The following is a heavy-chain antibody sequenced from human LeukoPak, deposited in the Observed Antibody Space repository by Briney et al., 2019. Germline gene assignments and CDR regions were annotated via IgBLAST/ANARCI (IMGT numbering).Heavy chain of an antibody. Sequence: ESLEISCKGSGYSFTTYWIAWVRQMPGKGLEWMGIIYPRDSDTRYSPSFIGQVTISADKSISTAYLQWSSLKASDTAMYYCARLDASYYSDNWGQDHLVTVSS. V-gene: IGHV5-51*01. J-gene: IGHJ4*02. CDR2: IYPRDSDT. CDR1: GYSFTTYW. CDR3: ARLDASYYSDN.